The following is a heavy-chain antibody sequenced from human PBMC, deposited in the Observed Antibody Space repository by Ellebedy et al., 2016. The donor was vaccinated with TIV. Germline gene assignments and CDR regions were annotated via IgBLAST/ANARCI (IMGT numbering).Heavy chain of an antibody. CDR2: IYYSGST. D-gene: IGHD5-24*01. Sequence: MPSETLSLTCTVSGGSISSSRYYWGWIRQPPGKGLEWIGSIYYSGSTYYNPSLKSRVTISVDTSKNQFSLKLSSVTAADTAVYYCARELVGRDGYNHDAFDIWGQGTMVTVSS. V-gene: IGHV4-39*07. J-gene: IGHJ3*02. CDR1: GGSISSSRYY. CDR3: ARELVGRDGYNHDAFDI.